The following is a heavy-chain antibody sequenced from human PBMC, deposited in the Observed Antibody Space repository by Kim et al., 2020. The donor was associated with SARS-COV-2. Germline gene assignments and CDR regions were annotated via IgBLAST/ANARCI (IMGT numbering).Heavy chain of an antibody. V-gene: IGHV3-21*01. CDR2: ISSSSSYI. D-gene: IGHD4-17*01. Sequence: GGSLRLSCAASGFTFSSYSMNWVRQAPGKGLEWVSSISSSSSYIYYADSVKGRFTISRDNAKNSLYLQMNSLRAEDTAVYYCARDCRDYGIYYYYGMDVWGQGTTVTVSS. CDR1: GFTFSSYS. CDR3: ARDCRDYGIYYYYGMDV. J-gene: IGHJ6*02.